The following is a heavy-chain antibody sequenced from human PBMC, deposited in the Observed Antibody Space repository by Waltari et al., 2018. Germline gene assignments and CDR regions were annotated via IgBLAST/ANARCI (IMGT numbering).Heavy chain of an antibody. D-gene: IGHD6-19*01. V-gene: IGHV4-39*01. CDR3: ARRIAVAGHYYYYGMDV. Sequence: QLQLQESGPGLVKPSETLSLTCTVSGGSISSSSYYWGWIRPPPGKGLEWIGSIYYSGGTYYNPYIKSRVTISVDTSKNQFSLKLSSVTAADTAVYYCARRIAVAGHYYYYGMDVWGQGTTVTVSS. CDR2: IYYSGGT. CDR1: GGSISSSSYY. J-gene: IGHJ6*02.